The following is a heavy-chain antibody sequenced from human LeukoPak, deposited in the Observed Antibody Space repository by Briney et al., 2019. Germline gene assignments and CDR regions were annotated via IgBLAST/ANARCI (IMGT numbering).Heavy chain of an antibody. J-gene: IGHJ3*02. CDR1: GFNFWSTG. Sequence: GGSLRLSCAVAGFNFWSTGMSWVRQAPGKGLGWVSAIGGGGSDTKYTDSVEGRFTILRDISKNTLYLQMNSLRAEDSAVYFCAKDVFRWAFDIWGQGTMVTVSS. CDR3: AKDVFRWAFDI. D-gene: IGHD5-24*01. CDR2: IGGGGSDT. V-gene: IGHV3-23*01.